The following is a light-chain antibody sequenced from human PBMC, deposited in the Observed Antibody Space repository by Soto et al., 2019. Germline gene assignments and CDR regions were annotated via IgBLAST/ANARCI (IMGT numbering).Light chain of an antibody. CDR1: SSDVGGYNY. Sequence: QSALTQPDSVSGSPGQSITISCTGTSSDVGGYNYVSWYQQHPGKAPKLMIYDVSNRPSGVSNRFSGSKSGNTASLTLYGLQAEDEADYYSSSYTSSSTYVLGTGTKLTVL. J-gene: IGLJ1*01. CDR3: SSYTSSSTYV. V-gene: IGLV2-14*01. CDR2: DVS.